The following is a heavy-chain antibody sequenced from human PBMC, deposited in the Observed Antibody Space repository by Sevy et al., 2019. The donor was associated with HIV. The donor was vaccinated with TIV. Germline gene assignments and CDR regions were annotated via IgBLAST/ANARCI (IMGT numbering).Heavy chain of an antibody. V-gene: IGHV3-33*01. CDR3: ARAGSWCYGYVWGNPFDP. CDR2: IWYDGSNE. CDR1: GFTFSHHG. Sequence: GGSLRLSCAASGFTFSHHGMHWVRQAPGKGLEWVAVIWYDGSNEEYADSVKGRFTISRDNSKNPLYLQMNSLRAEETAMYSCARAGSWCYGYVWGNPFDPWGQGTLVTVSS. J-gene: IGHJ5*02. D-gene: IGHD3-16*01.